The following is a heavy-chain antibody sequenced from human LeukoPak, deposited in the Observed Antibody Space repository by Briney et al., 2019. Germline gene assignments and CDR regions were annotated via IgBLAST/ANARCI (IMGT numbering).Heavy chain of an antibody. CDR2: ISSDGGST. V-gene: IGHV3-64*01. D-gene: IGHD6-13*01. Sequence: GGSLRLSCAASGFTFSSYAIHWVRQAPGKGLEYVSAISSDGGSTYYANSVKGRFTISRDNSKNTLYLQMGSLRGEDMAVYYCAREGPFGSSWLDYWGQGTLVTVSS. CDR3: AREGPFGSSWLDY. J-gene: IGHJ4*02. CDR1: GFTFSSYA.